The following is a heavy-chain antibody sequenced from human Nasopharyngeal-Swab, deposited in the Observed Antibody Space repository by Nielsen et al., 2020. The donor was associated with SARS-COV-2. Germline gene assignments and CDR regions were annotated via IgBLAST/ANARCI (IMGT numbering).Heavy chain of an antibody. V-gene: IGHV3-30*04. CDR2: TSIDGTTHK. CDR1: GFTFSSFA. Sequence: GESLKISCAASGFTFSSFAMSWVRQAPGKGLEWVAVTSIDGTTHKSYADSVKGRFTISRDNSKNTLDLQMNSLRAEDTAVYSCAREGYSSGRAGTFDMWGQGTMVTVSS. CDR3: AREGYSSGRAGTFDM. D-gene: IGHD6-19*01. J-gene: IGHJ3*02.